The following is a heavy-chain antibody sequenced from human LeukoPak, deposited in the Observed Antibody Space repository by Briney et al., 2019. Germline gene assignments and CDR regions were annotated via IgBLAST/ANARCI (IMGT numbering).Heavy chain of an antibody. D-gene: IGHD4-17*01. V-gene: IGHV3-33*06. J-gene: IGHJ4*02. CDR3: AKDSNDNGDYNYFDF. CDR2: VWHDGSKT. CDR1: GFTFSGCH. Sequence: PGRSLKLSCVASGFTFSGCHIHWVRQAPGKGLEWVALVWHDGSKTYYADSVKGRFTVSRDNSKNTLYLQMNSLRAEDTAIYYCAKDSNDNGDYNYFDFWGQGTLVTVSS.